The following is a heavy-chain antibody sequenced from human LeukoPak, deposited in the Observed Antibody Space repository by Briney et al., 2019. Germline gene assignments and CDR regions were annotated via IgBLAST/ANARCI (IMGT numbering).Heavy chain of an antibody. Sequence: GASVKVSCKASGYTFTGFYMHWVRQAPGQGLEWMGWINPNSGDTNYAQKFQGRVTMTRDTSISTAYMELNRLRSDDTAVYYCARDKTYYDSSYYYVFNPWGQGTLVTVSS. CDR2: INPNSGDT. CDR3: ARDKTYYDSSYYYVFNP. D-gene: IGHD3-22*01. J-gene: IGHJ5*02. CDR1: GYTFTGFY. V-gene: IGHV1-2*02.